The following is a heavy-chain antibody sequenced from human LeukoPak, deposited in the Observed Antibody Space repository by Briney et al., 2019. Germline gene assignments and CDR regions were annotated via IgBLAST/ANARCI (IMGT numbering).Heavy chain of an antibody. V-gene: IGHV1-2*02. CDR2: INPNSGGT. D-gene: IGHD3-16*01. J-gene: IGHJ4*02. CDR1: GYTFTGYY. CDR3: ARVMPRTPYYFDY. Sequence: GASVKVSCKASGYTFTGYYMHWVRQAPGQGLEWMGWINPNSGGTNYAQKFQGRVTMTRDTSISTAYMELSRLRSDDTAVYYCARVMPRTPYYFDYWGQGTLVTVSS.